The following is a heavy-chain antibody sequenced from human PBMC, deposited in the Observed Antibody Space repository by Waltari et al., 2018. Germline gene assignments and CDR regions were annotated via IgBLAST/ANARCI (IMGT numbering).Heavy chain of an antibody. CDR3: AKGGASSRPFDQ. CDR1: RGSLSVAY. Sequence: QVQLQESGPGLVKPSETLSLTCTVPRGSLSVAYWSWIRQPPGKGLEWIAFIHHTGSTNSNPSLASRVTISVDTSKNQFSLRLSSVTAADTAVYYCAKGGASSRPFDQWGQGTLVTVSS. CDR2: IHHTGST. J-gene: IGHJ4*02. V-gene: IGHV4-59*01.